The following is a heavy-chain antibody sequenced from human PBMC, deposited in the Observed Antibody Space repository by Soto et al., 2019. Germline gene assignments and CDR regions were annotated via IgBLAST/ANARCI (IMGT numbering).Heavy chain of an antibody. CDR2: IGTAGDT. J-gene: IGHJ4*02. D-gene: IGHD3-22*01. Sequence: GGSLRLSCAASGFTFSSYDMHWVRQATGKGLEWVSAIGTAGDTYYPGSVKGRFTISRENAKNSLYLQMNSLRAEDTAVYYCAGYDSSGYAPGYWGQGTLLTVSS. V-gene: IGHV3-13*01. CDR3: AGYDSSGYAPGY. CDR1: GFTFSSYD.